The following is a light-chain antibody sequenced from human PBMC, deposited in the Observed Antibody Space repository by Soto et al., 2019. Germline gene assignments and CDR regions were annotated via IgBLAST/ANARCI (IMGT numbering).Light chain of an antibody. J-gene: IGLJ1*01. Sequence: QSALTQPASVSGSPGQSITISCTGTSSDVGTYNYLSWYQQHSGKAPKLMIYEVSNRPSGVSNRFSGSKSGNTASLTISGLQAEDEADYYCSAYTSSLTLYVFGSGTKLTVL. CDR1: SSDVGTYNY. CDR3: SAYTSSLTLYV. CDR2: EVS. V-gene: IGLV2-14*01.